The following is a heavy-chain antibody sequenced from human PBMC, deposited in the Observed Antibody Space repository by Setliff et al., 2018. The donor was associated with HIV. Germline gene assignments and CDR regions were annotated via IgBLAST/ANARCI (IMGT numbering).Heavy chain of an antibody. D-gene: IGHD5-12*01. J-gene: IGHJ3*02. CDR1: GYSFTNHY. Sequence: ASVKVSCKPSGYSFTNHYMHWVRQAPGQGLEWMGAINPTGGSTRNTQKFQGRVAMTRDMSTSTVYMELSSLRSEDTAVYYCASAGAWQRNALDIWGQGTMVTVSS. CDR2: INPTGGST. CDR3: ASAGAWQRNALDI. V-gene: IGHV1-46*01.